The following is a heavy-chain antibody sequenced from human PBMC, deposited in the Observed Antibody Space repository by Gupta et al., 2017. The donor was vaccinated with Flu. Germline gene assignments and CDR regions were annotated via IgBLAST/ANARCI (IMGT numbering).Heavy chain of an antibody. CDR3: ARVGRDGYSNFDQ. D-gene: IGHD4-4*01. Sequence: EVQLLESGGGLVQPGESLRISCVASGFTFSRYWIHWVRQVPGKGLVWVSRINGDGSTTTYADFVEGRFTISRDNAKNTLYLQMNSLSVEDTALYYCARVGRDGYSNFDQWGQGTLVTVSS. J-gene: IGHJ4*02. CDR2: INGDGSTT. V-gene: IGHV3-74*03. CDR1: GFTFSRYW.